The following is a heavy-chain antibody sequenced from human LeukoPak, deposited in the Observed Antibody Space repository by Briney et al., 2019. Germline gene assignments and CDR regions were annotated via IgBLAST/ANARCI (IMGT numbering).Heavy chain of an antibody. V-gene: IGHV1-8*01. CDR3: ARGRRGGITMVRGHYYYYMDV. CDR2: MNPNSGNT. J-gene: IGHJ6*03. Sequence: RASVKVSCKASGYTFTSYDINWVRQATGQGLEWMGWMNPNSGNTGYAQKFQGRVTMTRNTSISTAYMELSSLRSEDTAVYYCARGRRGGITMVRGHYYYYMDVWGKGTTVTVSS. CDR1: GYTFTSYD. D-gene: IGHD3-10*01.